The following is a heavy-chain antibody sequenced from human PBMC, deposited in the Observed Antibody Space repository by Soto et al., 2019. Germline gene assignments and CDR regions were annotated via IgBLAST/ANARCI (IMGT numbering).Heavy chain of an antibody. CDR3: ARYSGSYSDYYGMDV. CDR1: GFTFSSYS. V-gene: IGHV3-48*02. D-gene: IGHD1-26*01. Sequence: EVQLVESGGGLVQPGGSLRLSCVASGFTFSSYSMNWVRQAPGKGLEWVSYISSSSSTIYYADSVKGRFTISRDNAKNSLYLQMNSLRDEDTAVYYCARYSGSYSDYYGMDVWGQGTTVTVSS. J-gene: IGHJ6*02. CDR2: ISSSSSTI.